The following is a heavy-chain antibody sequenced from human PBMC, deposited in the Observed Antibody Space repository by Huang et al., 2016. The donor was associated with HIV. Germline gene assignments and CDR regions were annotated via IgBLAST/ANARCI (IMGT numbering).Heavy chain of an antibody. V-gene: IGHV3-53*01. Sequence: EVQLVESGGGLIQPGGSLRLSCAASGFTVSTNYMTWVRQAPGKGLEWVSRIYSVGTTYYADSVKGRFTISRDDSENTLYLHMTSLRAGDTAVYYCAKEGDTGAALGYWGQGTLVTVS. CDR2: IYSVGTT. CDR3: AKEGDTGAALGY. CDR1: GFTVSTNY. D-gene: IGHD2-8*02. J-gene: IGHJ4*02.